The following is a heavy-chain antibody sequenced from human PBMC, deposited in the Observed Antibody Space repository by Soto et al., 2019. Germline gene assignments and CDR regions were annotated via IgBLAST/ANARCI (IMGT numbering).Heavy chain of an antibody. CDR1: GFPFSSYG. J-gene: IGHJ4*02. CDR2: IWYDGSNK. D-gene: IGHD2-21*01. CDR3: VRGEGFDY. V-gene: IGHV3-33*01. Sequence: QVQLVESGGGVVPPGRSLRLSCAAYGFPFSSYGMHWVRQAPGKGLEWVAVIWYDGSNKYYADSVKGRVTISRDNSKKTLYLQMNSLRGEDTAVYYGVRGEGFDYWGQGTLVSVSS.